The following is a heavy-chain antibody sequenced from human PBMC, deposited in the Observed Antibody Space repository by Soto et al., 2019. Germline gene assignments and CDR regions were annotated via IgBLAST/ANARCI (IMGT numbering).Heavy chain of an antibody. D-gene: IGHD2-15*01. CDR2: INGDGSSI. J-gene: IGHJ4*02. CDR3: AMPLYGGYVDY. Sequence: EVQLVESGGGLVQPGESLRLSCAASGFTFSSHWMHWVRQAPGKGLVWVSRINGDGSSIRYADSVMGRFTISRDNAKNTLYLQMSSLRAEDTAIYYCAMPLYGGYVDYWGQGILVSVSS. V-gene: IGHV3-74*01. CDR1: GFTFSSHW.